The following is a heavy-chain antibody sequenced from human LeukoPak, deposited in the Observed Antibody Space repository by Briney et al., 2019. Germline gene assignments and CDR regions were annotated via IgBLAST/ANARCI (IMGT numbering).Heavy chain of an antibody. V-gene: IGHV3-30*04. Sequence: GGSLRLSCAASGFTFSSYAMHWVRQAPGKGLEWVAVISYDGSNKYYADSVKGRFTISRDNSKNTPYLQMNSLRVEDTAVYYCACSGSIDYWGQGNLVNVSS. CDR2: ISYDGSNK. CDR3: ACSGSIDY. J-gene: IGHJ4*02. CDR1: GFTFSSYA. D-gene: IGHD3-10*02.